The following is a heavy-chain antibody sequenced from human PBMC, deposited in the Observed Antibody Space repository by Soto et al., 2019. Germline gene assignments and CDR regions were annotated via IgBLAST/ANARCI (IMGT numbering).Heavy chain of an antibody. CDR1: GASISRGGYY. Sequence: SETLSLTCSVSGASISRGGYYWSWIRQHPGKGLEWIGYIYYSGSTYYNPSLQTRVTISVDTSKNQFSLKLSSVTAADTAVYYCASVRIVVLPNTRVPTVGPSDYWGQGALVTVSS. CDR3: ASVRIVVLPNTRVPTVGPSDY. J-gene: IGHJ4*02. CDR2: IYYSGST. V-gene: IGHV4-31*03. D-gene: IGHD2-15*01.